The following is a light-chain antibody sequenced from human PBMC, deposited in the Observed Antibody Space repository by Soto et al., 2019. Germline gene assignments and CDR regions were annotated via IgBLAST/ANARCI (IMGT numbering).Light chain of an antibody. Sequence: QSALTQPRSVSGSPGQSVTISCTGTSSDVGYYDYVSWYQQHPGKAPKLMIYDVSKRPSGVPDRFSGSKFGNTASLIISGLQTEDEADYYCCSYAGSYTEIFGGGTKLTVL. V-gene: IGLV2-11*01. CDR1: SSDVGYYDY. J-gene: IGLJ2*01. CDR2: DVS. CDR3: CSYAGSYTEI.